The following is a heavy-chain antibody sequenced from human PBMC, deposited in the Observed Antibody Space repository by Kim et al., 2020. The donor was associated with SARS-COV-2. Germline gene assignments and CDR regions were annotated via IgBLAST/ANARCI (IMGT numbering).Heavy chain of an antibody. Sequence: STNYNPPLKSRVTISVDTSKNQFSLKLSSVTAADTAVDYCARLPGDAFDIWGQGTMVTVSS. V-gene: IGHV4-61*07. CDR3: ARLPGDAFDI. CDR2: ST. J-gene: IGHJ3*02.